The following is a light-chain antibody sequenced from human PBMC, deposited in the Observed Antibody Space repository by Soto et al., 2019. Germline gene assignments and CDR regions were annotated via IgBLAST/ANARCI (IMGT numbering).Light chain of an antibody. CDR2: EVS. Sequence: QSVLTQPPSASGSPGQSVTISCTGTSSDVGSYKFVSWYQQHPGKAPKLMMYEVSKRPSGVPDRFSGSKSGNTASLTVSGLQAEDEADYFCSSYAGNYNLVFGGGPK. CDR1: SSDVGSYKF. CDR3: SSYAGNYNLV. V-gene: IGLV2-8*01. J-gene: IGLJ2*01.